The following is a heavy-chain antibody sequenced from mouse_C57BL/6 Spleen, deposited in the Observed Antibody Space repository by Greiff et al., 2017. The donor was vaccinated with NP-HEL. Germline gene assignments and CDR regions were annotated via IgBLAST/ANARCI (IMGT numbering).Heavy chain of an antibody. CDR2: IYPRSGNT. CDR1: GYTFTSYG. Sequence: VKLMESGAELARPGASVKLSCKASGYTFTSYGISWVKQRTGQGLEWIGEIYPRSGNTYYNEKFKGKATLTADKSSSTAYMELRSLTSEDSAVYFCARYWDVYYFDYWGQGTTLTVSS. CDR3: ARYWDVYYFDY. D-gene: IGHD4-1*01. J-gene: IGHJ2*01. V-gene: IGHV1-81*01.